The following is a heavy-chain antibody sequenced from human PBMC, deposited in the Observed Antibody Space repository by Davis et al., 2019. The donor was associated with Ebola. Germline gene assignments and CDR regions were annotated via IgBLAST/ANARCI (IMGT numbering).Heavy chain of an antibody. CDR3: ATGSSGYYYFDY. Sequence: GGSLRLSCAASGFTVSSNYMSWVRQAPGKGLEWVSVIYSGGSTEYADSVKGRFTISRDNSKNTLYLQMHSLRAEDTAVYYCATGSSGYYYFDYWGQGTLVTVSS. D-gene: IGHD3-22*01. CDR2: IYSGGST. CDR1: GFTVSSNY. V-gene: IGHV3-53*01. J-gene: IGHJ4*02.